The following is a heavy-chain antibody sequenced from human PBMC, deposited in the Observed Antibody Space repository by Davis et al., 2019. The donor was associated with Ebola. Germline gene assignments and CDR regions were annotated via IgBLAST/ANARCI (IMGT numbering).Heavy chain of an antibody. V-gene: IGHV1-69*06. CDR3: ARDRGHFGMDV. CDR1: GYTFTSYY. Sequence: SVKVSCKASGYTFTSYYMHWVRQAPGQGLEWMGGIIPIFGTANYAQKFQGRVTITADKSTSTAYMELSSLRSEDTAVYYCARDRGHFGMDVWGQGTTVSVSS. CDR2: IIPIFGTA. D-gene: IGHD3-10*01. J-gene: IGHJ6*02.